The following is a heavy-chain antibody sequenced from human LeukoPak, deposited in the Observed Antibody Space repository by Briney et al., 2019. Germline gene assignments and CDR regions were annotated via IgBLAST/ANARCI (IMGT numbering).Heavy chain of an antibody. CDR1: GGSISSYH. V-gene: IGHV4-59*01. J-gene: IGHJ4*02. Sequence: SETLSLTCTVSGGSISSYHWSWFRQAPGKGLEWIGYIYDSGSTNFNPSLKSRVTISVDTSKNQFSLKLSSVTAADTAVYYCARDRGSSALDYWGQGTLVTVSS. CDR3: ARDRGSSALDY. CDR2: IYDSGST. D-gene: IGHD1-26*01.